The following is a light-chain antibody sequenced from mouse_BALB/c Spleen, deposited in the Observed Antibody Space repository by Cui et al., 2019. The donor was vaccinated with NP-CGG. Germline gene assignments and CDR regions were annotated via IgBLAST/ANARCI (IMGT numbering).Light chain of an antibody. Sequence: QAVVTQESALTTSPGETVTLTCHSSTGAVTTSNYANWVQEKPDHLFTGLIGGTNNRVPGVPARFSGSLIGDKAALTITGAQTEDEAIYFCALWYSNHWVFGGGTKLTV. J-gene: IGLJ1*01. V-gene: IGLV1*01. CDR2: GTN. CDR3: ALWYSNHWV. CDR1: TGAVTTSNY.